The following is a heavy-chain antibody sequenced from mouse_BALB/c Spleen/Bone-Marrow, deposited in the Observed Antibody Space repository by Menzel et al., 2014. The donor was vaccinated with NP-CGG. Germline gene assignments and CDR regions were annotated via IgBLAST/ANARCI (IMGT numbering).Heavy chain of an antibody. CDR1: GFTFSSYG. J-gene: IGHJ4*01. V-gene: IGHV5-6-3*01. Sequence: EVNVVESGGGLVQPGGSLKLSCAASGFTFSSYGMSWVRQTPDKRLELVATINSNGGSTYYPDSVKGRFTISRDNAKNTLYLQMSSLKSEDTAMYYCARVSYYAKDYWGQGTSVTVSS. CDR3: ARVSYYAKDY. CDR2: INSNGGST.